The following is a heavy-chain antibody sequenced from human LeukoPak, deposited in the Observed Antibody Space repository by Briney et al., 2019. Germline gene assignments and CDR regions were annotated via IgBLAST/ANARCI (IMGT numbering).Heavy chain of an antibody. CDR3: AKDLQWLVARFYY. CDR1: GFTFSSYA. Sequence: TGGSLRLSCAASGFTFSSYAMSWVRQAPGKGLEWVSAISGSGGSTYYADSVKGRFTISRDNSKNTLYLQMNSPRAEDTAVYYCAKDLQWLVARFYYWGQGTLVTVSS. J-gene: IGHJ4*02. D-gene: IGHD6-19*01. CDR2: ISGSGGST. V-gene: IGHV3-23*01.